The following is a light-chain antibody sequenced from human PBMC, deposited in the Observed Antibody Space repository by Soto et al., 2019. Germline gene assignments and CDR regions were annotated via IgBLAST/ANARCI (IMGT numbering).Light chain of an antibody. CDR2: GAS. CDR3: QQYGSSPLFT. V-gene: IGKV3-20*01. J-gene: IGKJ3*01. CDR1: QTVSSTY. Sequence: EIVLTQSPGTLSLSPGERATLSCRASQTVSSTYLAWYQQTPGQAPRLLIYGASSRAPGIPDRFSGSGSGTGFTLPISRLEPEDLAVYYCQQYGSSPLFTFGPGTKVDIK.